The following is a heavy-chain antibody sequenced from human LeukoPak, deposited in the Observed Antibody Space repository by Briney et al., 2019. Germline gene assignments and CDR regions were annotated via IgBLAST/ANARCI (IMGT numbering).Heavy chain of an antibody. V-gene: IGHV1-69*04. CDR3: ARGEVGDASGYFQH. J-gene: IGHJ1*01. CDR1: GGTFSSYA. Sequence: SVKVSCKASGGTFSSYAISWVRQAPGQGLEWMGRIIPILGIANYAQKFQGRVTITADKSTSTAYMELSSLRSEDTAVYYCARGEVGDASGYFQHWGQGTLVTVSS. D-gene: IGHD1-26*01. CDR2: IIPILGIA.